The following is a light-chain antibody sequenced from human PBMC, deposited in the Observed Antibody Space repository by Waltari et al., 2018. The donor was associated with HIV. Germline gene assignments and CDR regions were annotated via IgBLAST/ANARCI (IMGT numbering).Light chain of an antibody. CDR3: QSTDSSGYLWV. J-gene: IGLJ3*02. CDR1: ALPKQY. Sequence: SSERTQPPSGSVSPGQTARITCSGDALPKQYTYWYHKQAGQAPGLVMYKDGERPSEISARFPGSSAGATVTLTINGVQAEDEADYYCQSTDSSGYLWVFGGGTKLTV. CDR2: KDG. V-gene: IGLV3-25*03.